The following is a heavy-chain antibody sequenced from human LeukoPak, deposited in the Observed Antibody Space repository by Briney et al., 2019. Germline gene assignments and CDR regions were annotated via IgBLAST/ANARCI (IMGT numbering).Heavy chain of an antibody. Sequence: GGSLRLSCAASGFTFSSYAMSWVRQAPGKGLEWVSAISGSGGSTYYADSVKGRFTISRDNAKNSLYLQMNSLRAEGTAVYYCAELGITMIGGVWGKGTTVTISS. CDR3: AELGITMIGGV. CDR2: ISGSGGST. J-gene: IGHJ6*04. D-gene: IGHD3-10*02. V-gene: IGHV3-23*01. CDR1: GFTFSSYA.